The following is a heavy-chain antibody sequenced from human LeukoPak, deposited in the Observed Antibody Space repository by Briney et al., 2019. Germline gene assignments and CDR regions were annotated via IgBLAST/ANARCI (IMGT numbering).Heavy chain of an antibody. Sequence: PGGSLRLSCAASGFTFSSYAMSWVRQAPGKGLEWVSAISGSGGSTYYADSVKGRFTISRDNSKNTLYLQMNSLRAEDTAVYYCAKTGTFGGVIVYYFDYRGQGTLVTVSS. D-gene: IGHD3-16*02. CDR3: AKTGTFGGVIVYYFDY. CDR2: ISGSGGST. J-gene: IGHJ4*02. V-gene: IGHV3-23*01. CDR1: GFTFSSYA.